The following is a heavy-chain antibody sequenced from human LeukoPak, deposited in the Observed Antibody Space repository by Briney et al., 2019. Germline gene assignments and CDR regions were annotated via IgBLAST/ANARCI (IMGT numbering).Heavy chain of an antibody. J-gene: IGHJ3*02. CDR1: GFTFSTYW. D-gene: IGHD3-10*02. V-gene: IGHV3-74*01. CDR3: GSPQTFSGRNVLDM. CDR2: INSDGRTT. Sequence: PGGSLRLSCAAAGFTFSTYWMHWVRQVPGKGLVWVSRINSDGRTTGYADSVKGRFTISRDNAKNTLYLQMNSLRVEDTAVYYCGSPQTFSGRNVLDMWGQGTMVTVSS.